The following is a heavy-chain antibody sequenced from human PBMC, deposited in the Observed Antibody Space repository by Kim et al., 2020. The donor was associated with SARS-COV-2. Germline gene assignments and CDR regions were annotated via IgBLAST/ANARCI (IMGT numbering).Heavy chain of an antibody. J-gene: IGHJ6*03. D-gene: IGHD2-2*02. CDR1: GFTFSSYG. V-gene: IGHV3-30*18. Sequence: GGSLRLSCAASGFTFSSYGMHWVRQAPGKGLEWVAVISYDGSNKYYADSVKGRFTISRDNSKNTLYLQMNNLRTEDTAVYYCAKDLESAIVYYYYMDVWG. CDR3: AKDLESAIVYYYYMDV. CDR2: ISYDGSNK.